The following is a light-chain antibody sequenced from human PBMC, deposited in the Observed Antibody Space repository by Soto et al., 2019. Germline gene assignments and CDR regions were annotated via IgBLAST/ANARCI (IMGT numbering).Light chain of an antibody. Sequence: QSVLTQPPAASGSPGQSVTISCTGTSSDVGRYNYISWYQQRPGKAPKLIIYEVSKRPSGVPDRLSGFKYGNTASLTVSGLQAEDEADYYCSSYAGNSSYVFGNGIKVTV. CDR2: EVS. J-gene: IGLJ1*01. CDR1: SSDVGRYNY. CDR3: SSYAGNSSYV. V-gene: IGLV2-8*01.